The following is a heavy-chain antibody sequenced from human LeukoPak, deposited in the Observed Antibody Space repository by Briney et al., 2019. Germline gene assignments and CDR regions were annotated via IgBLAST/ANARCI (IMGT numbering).Heavy chain of an antibody. D-gene: IGHD1-26*01. Sequence: ASVKVSCKASGYTFTSYYMHWVRQAPGQGLEWMGIINPSGGSTSYAQKFQGRVTMTRDTSTSTVYMELGSLRAEDTAVYYCARDLRELPRADAFDIWGQGTMVTVSS. J-gene: IGHJ3*02. CDR3: ARDLRELPRADAFDI. CDR1: GYTFTSYY. CDR2: INPSGGST. V-gene: IGHV1-46*03.